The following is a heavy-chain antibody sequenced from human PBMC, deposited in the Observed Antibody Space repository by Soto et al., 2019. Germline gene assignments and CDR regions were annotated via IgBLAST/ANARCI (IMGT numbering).Heavy chain of an antibody. J-gene: IGHJ4*02. V-gene: IGHV3-30*03. CDR2: ISYDGSNK. Sequence: QVQLVESGGGVVQPGRSLRLSCAASGFTFSSYGMHWVRQAPGKGLEWVAFISYDGSNKYYVDSVKGRCTISRDNSKNTLYLQVNSLRAEDTAVYYCSRVTGTGIFDSWGQGTLVTVST. CDR1: GFTFSSYG. D-gene: IGHD2-21*02. CDR3: SRVTGTGIFDS.